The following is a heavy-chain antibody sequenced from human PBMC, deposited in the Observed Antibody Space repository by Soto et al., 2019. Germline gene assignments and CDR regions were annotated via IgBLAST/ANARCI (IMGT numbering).Heavy chain of an antibody. V-gene: IGHV3-11*01. Sequence: GGSLRLSCAASGFTFSNYYMSWIRQAPWKGLEWVSYISSSGSTIYYADSVKGRFTISRDNAKNSLYLQMNSLRAEDTAMFYCARGYCRGGSCYPFDYWGQGTLVTVSS. CDR2: ISSSGSTI. D-gene: IGHD2-15*01. CDR3: ARGYCRGGSCYPFDY. J-gene: IGHJ4*02. CDR1: GFTFSNYY.